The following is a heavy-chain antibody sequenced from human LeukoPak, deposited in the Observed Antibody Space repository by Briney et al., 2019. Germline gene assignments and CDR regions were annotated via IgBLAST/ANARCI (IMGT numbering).Heavy chain of an antibody. D-gene: IGHD7-27*01. CDR3: ARGNGRRSNWGSPPDY. J-gene: IGHJ4*02. Sequence: PSETLSLTCAVYGGSFSGYYWSWLRQPPGKGLEWIGEINHSGSTNYNPSLKSRVTISVDTSKNQFSLKLSSVTAADTAVYYCARGNGRRSNWGSPPDYWGQGTLVTVSS. CDR1: GGSFSGYY. CDR2: INHSGST. V-gene: IGHV4-34*01.